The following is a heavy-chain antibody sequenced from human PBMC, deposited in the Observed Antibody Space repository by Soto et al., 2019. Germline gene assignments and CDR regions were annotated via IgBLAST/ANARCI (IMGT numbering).Heavy chain of an antibody. D-gene: IGHD3-10*01. J-gene: IGHJ6*04. V-gene: IGHV5-10-1*01. Sequence: GESLQISCQGSGYSFTSYWISWVRQMPGKGLEWMGRIDPSDSYTNYSPSFQGHVTISADKSISTAYLQWSSLKASDTAMYYCARHSDPLLLGGAQYYHYGIDVRGKG. CDR2: IDPSDSYT. CDR1: GYSFTSYW. CDR3: ARHSDPLLLGGAQYYHYGIDV.